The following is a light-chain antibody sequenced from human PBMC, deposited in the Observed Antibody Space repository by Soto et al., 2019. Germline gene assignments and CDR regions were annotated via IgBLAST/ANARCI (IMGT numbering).Light chain of an antibody. V-gene: IGLV1-44*01. Sequence: QSVLTQPPSASGTPGQRVTIYCSGSSSNIGSNTVNWYQQLPGTAPKLLIYSNNQRPSGVPDRFSGSKYGTSASLAISGLKSEDEADYYCAAWDDSLNGYVFGTGTKVTVL. CDR2: SNN. CDR1: SSNIGSNT. J-gene: IGLJ1*01. CDR3: AAWDDSLNGYV.